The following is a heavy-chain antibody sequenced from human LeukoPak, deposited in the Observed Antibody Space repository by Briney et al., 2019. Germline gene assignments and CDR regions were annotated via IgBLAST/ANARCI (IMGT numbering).Heavy chain of an antibody. D-gene: IGHD2-15*01. CDR3: SRYFSGRGDY. V-gene: IGHV3-74*01. CDR2: INSDGSST. J-gene: IGHJ4*02. Sequence: QPGRSLRLSCAASGFTFSSYWMHWVRQAPGKGLVWVSRINSDGSSTNYADSVKGRFTISRDNAKNTLYLQMKSLRAEDTAVYYCSRYFSGRGDYWGQGTLGTVSS. CDR1: GFTFSSYW.